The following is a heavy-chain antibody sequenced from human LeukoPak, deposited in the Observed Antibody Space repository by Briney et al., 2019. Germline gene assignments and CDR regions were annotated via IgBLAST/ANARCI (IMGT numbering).Heavy chain of an antibody. CDR3: ARGPNSISSGYRNRKGAPDY. D-gene: IGHD3-22*01. J-gene: IGHJ4*02. V-gene: IGHV4-34*01. Sequence: PSETLSLTCAVYGGSFSGYYWSWIRQPPGKGLEWIGEINHSGSTNYNPSLKSRVTISVDTSKNQFSLKLSSVTAADTAVYYCARGPNSISSGYRNRKGAPDYWGQGTLVTVSS. CDR2: INHSGST. CDR1: GGSFSGYY.